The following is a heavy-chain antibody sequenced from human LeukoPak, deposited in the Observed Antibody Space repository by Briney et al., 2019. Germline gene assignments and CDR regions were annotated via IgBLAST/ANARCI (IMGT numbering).Heavy chain of an antibody. CDR1: GGSFSGYY. CDR2: INHSGST. Sequence: SETLSLTCAVYGGSFSGYYWSWIRQPPGKGLEWIGEINHSGSTNYNPSLKSRVTISVDTSKNQFSLKLSSVTAADTAVYYCARERPSYYDILTGYYPRSLPYYFDYWGQGTLSPSPQ. CDR3: ARERPSYYDILTGYYPRSLPYYFDY. D-gene: IGHD3-9*01. J-gene: IGHJ4*02. V-gene: IGHV4-34*01.